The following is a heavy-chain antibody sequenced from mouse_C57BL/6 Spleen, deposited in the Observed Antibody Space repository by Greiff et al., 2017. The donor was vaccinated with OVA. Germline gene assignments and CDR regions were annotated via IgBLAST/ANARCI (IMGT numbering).Heavy chain of an antibody. CDR1: GYTFTDYY. CDR2: INPNNGGT. V-gene: IGHV1-26*01. Sequence: VQLKESGPELVKPGASVKISCKASGYTFTDYYMNWVKQSHGKSLEWIGDINPNNGGTSYNQKFKGKATLTVDKSSSTAYMELRSLTSEDSAVYYCARFITTVVAPFYWYFDVWGTGTTVTVSS. CDR3: ARFITTVVAPFYWYFDV. D-gene: IGHD1-1*01. J-gene: IGHJ1*03.